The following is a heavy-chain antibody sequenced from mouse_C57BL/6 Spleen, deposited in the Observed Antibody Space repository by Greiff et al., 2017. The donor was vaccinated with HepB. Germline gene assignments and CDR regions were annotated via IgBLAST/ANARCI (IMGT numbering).Heavy chain of an antibody. Sequence: EVQLQQSGPELVKPGASVKMSCKASGYTFTDYNMHWVKQSHGKSLEWIGYINPNNGGTSYNQKFKGKATLTVNKSSSTAYMELRSLTSEDSAVYYCARGGITTVVASPPFDYWGQGTTLTVSS. CDR1: GYTFTDYN. V-gene: IGHV1-22*01. D-gene: IGHD1-1*01. CDR2: INPNNGGT. J-gene: IGHJ2*01. CDR3: ARGGITTVVASPPFDY.